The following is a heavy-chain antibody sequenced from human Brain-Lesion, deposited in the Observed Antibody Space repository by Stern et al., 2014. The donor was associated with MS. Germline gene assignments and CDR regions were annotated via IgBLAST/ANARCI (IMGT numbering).Heavy chain of an antibody. CDR2: INPKSGGT. D-gene: IGHD3-22*01. CDR3: ATYYYDSTGYNDF. Sequence: QVQLVQSGAEVKKPGASVKVSCKASGYTFTGYYMHWVRQAPGQGLEWMGWINPKSGGTNYAQKFQGWVTMTRDTSINTAYMELSRLRSYDTAVYYCATYYYDSTGYNDFWGQGTLVTVSS. J-gene: IGHJ4*02. V-gene: IGHV1-2*04. CDR1: GYTFTGYY.